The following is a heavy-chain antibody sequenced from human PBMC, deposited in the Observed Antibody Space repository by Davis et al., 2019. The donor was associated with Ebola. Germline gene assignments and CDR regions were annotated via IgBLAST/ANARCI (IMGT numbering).Heavy chain of an antibody. Sequence: SSVTVSCKASVCTFSSYAISWVRQAPGQGLEWMGGIIPIFGTANYAQKFQGRVTITADESTSTAYMELSSLRSEDTAVYYCARSFWLRHGYYFDYWGQGTLVTVSS. CDR2: IIPIFGTA. D-gene: IGHD5-12*01. CDR1: VCTFSSYA. CDR3: ARSFWLRHGYYFDY. J-gene: IGHJ4*02. V-gene: IGHV1-69*13.